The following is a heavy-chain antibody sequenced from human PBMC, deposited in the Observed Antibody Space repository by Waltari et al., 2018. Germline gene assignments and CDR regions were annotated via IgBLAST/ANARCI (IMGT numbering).Heavy chain of an antibody. Sequence: QVQLVQSGAEVKKPGSSVKVSCTASGGTFSRYAISWVRQAPGQGLEVMGGIIPILVTANYAQKFKGRVTITADKSTSTADMELSSLRAEDTAVYYCERDSVVVPAAKTYYYYMDVWGKGTTVTVSS. J-gene: IGHJ6*03. V-gene: IGHV1-69*10. CDR1: GGTFSRYA. CDR3: ERDSVVVPAAKTYYYYMDV. D-gene: IGHD2-2*01. CDR2: IIPILVTA.